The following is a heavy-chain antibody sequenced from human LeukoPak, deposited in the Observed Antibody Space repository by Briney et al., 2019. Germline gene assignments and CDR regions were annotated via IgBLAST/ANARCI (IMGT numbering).Heavy chain of an antibody. Sequence: SETLSLTCTVSGGSISSGSYYWSWIRQPAGKGLEWIGRIYTSGSTNYNPSLKSRVTISVDTSKNQFSLKLSSVTAADTAVYYCARDSGSYYAFYHYYYMDVWGKGTTVTISS. D-gene: IGHD1-26*01. CDR1: GGSISSGSYY. CDR2: IYTSGST. V-gene: IGHV4-61*02. CDR3: ARDSGSYYAFYHYYYMDV. J-gene: IGHJ6*03.